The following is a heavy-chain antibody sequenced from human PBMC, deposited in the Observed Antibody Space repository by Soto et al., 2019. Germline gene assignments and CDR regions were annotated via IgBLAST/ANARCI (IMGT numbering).Heavy chain of an antibody. D-gene: IGHD2-15*01. V-gene: IGHV3-23*01. CDR1: GFTFSSYA. Sequence: PGGSLRLSCAASGFTFSSYAMSWVRQAPGKGLEWVSAISGSGGSTYYADSVKGRFTISRDNSKNTLYLQMNSLRAEDTAVYYCAKPLVAAIVRYYFDYWGQGTLVTVSS. CDR3: AKPLVAAIVRYYFDY. CDR2: ISGSGGST. J-gene: IGHJ4*01.